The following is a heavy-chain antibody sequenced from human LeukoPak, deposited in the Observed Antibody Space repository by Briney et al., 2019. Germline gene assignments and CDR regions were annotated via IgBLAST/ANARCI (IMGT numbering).Heavy chain of an antibody. CDR3: ARAVRPSTPYFDY. D-gene: IGHD2-2*01. CDR2: INHSGST. Sequence: PGGSLRLSCAASGFTFSIYWMSWIRQPPGKGLEWIGEINHSGSTDYNPSLKSRVTISVDTSKNQFSLKLRSVTAADTAVYYCARAVRPSTPYFDYWGQGTLVTVSS. V-gene: IGHV4-34*01. CDR1: GFTFSIYW. J-gene: IGHJ4*02.